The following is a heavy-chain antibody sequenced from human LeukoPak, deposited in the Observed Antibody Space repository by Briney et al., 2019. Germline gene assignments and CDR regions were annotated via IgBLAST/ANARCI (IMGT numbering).Heavy chain of an antibody. CDR1: RYTFTSYG. D-gene: IGHD2-15*01. Sequence: ASVKVSCKASRYTFTSYGISWVRQAPGQGLEWMGWISAYNGNTNYAQKLQGRVTMTTDTSTSTAYMELRSLRADDTAVYYCARDYCSGGSCYFDYWGQGTLVTVSS. V-gene: IGHV1-18*01. CDR3: ARDYCSGGSCYFDY. CDR2: ISAYNGNT. J-gene: IGHJ4*02.